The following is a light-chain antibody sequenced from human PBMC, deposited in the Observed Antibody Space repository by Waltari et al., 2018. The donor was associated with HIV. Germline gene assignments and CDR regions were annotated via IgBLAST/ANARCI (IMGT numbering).Light chain of an antibody. CDR1: QSVSSTY. CDR2: GAS. J-gene: IGKJ2*01. V-gene: IGKV3-20*01. CDR3: QQYGSSPYT. Sequence: TQSPGTLSLSPGERATLSCRASQSVSSTYLAWYQQKPGQAPRLLIYGASSRATGIPDRFSGSGSGTDFTLTIRRLEPEDFALYFCQQYGSSPYTFGQGTKLEIK.